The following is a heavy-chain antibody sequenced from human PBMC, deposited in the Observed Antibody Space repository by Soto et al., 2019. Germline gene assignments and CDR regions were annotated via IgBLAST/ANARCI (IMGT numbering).Heavy chain of an antibody. V-gene: IGHV4-4*07. CDR2: IYSTGTT. D-gene: IGHD1-1*01. CDR1: GASISGFY. CDR3: VRDGTKTLRDWFDP. Sequence: PSETLSLTCTVSGASISGFYWSWIRKSAGKGLEWIGRIYSTGTTDYNPSLKSRVMMSVDTSKKQFSLKLRSVTAADTAVYYCVRDGTKTLRDWFDPWGQGISVTVSS. J-gene: IGHJ5*02.